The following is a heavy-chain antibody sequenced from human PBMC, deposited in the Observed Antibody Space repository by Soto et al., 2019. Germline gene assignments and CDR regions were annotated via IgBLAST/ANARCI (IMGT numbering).Heavy chain of an antibody. D-gene: IGHD3-16*02. CDR3: VRGRVMITFGVVIVIDY. CDR1: GYTFTSYD. CDR2: INPNTGYT. Sequence: QVQLVQSGAAMKKPGASVKVSCKASGYTFTSYDINWVRQATGQGLEWMGWINPNTGYTDYAQKFQDRVTMTGNTSITTADMELSSLRSEDTAVYYCVRGRVMITFGVVIVIDYWGQGSPVTVSS. V-gene: IGHV1-8*01. J-gene: IGHJ4*01.